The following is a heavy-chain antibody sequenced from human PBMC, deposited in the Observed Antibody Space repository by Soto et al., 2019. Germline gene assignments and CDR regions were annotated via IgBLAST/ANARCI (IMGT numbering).Heavy chain of an antibody. CDR3: ARVLEGSSWNDIDF. CDR1: EGTFKNYA. CDR2: IIPIFGTP. J-gene: IGHJ4*02. Sequence: QVHLVQSGPEVKKPGSSVRVSCKASEGTFKNYAISWIRQAPEHGLEWMGGIIPIFGTPNYAQKFQGRVTISADKTTTTAYMDLTSLISDDTAVYYCARVLEGSSWNDIDFWGPGTLVTVSS. V-gene: IGHV1-69*06. D-gene: IGHD1-1*01.